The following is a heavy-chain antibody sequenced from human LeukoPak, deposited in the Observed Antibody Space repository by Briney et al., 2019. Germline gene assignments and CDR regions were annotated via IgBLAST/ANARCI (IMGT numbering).Heavy chain of an antibody. J-gene: IGHJ4*02. CDR3: AKDLSSSWQIDY. V-gene: IGHV3-23*01. Sequence: GGSLRLSCATSGFTLSSYAMNWVRQAPGKGLEWVSGITGSSDKTFYADSVKGRFTISRDSSKNTMYLQMNSQRGEDSAVYYCAKDLSSSWQIDYWGQGTLVTVSS. CDR1: GFTLSSYA. D-gene: IGHD6-13*01. CDR2: ITGSSDKT.